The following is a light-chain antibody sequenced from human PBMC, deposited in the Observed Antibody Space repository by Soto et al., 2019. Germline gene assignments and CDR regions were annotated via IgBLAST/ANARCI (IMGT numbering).Light chain of an antibody. J-gene: IGKJ1*01. CDR2: GAS. CDR3: QQYGSSPPT. V-gene: IGKV3-20*01. CDR1: QSVSSNY. Sequence: EIVLTQSPGTLSLSPGERATLSCRARQSVSSNYLAWYRRKPGQAPRLLIYGASSRATGIPDRFSGSGSGTDFTLTITRLEPEDFAVYYCQQYGSSPPTFGPGTRVEIK.